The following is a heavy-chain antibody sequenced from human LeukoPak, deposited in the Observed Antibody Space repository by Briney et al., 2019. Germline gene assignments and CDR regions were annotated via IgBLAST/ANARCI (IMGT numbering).Heavy chain of an antibody. V-gene: IGHV3-23*01. Sequence: GGFLRLSCAASGFTFSSYAMSWVRQAPGKGLEWVSAISGCGGSTYYADSVKGRFTISRDNSKNTLYLQMNSLRAEDTAVYYCAKDFGGYYDSSGYYKDAFDIWGQGTMVTVSS. D-gene: IGHD3-22*01. J-gene: IGHJ3*02. CDR2: ISGCGGST. CDR3: AKDFGGYYDSSGYYKDAFDI. CDR1: GFTFSSYA.